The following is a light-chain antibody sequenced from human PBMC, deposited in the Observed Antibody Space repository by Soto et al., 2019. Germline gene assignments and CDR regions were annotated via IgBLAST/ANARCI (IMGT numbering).Light chain of an antibody. V-gene: IGKV1-5*01. CDR1: KSTSNW. CDR3: QQYNSYST. CDR2: DAS. J-gene: IGKJ2*01. Sequence: DIQMTQSPSTLSASVGDRDTITCRASKSTSNWLAWYQQKPGKTPKLLIYDASSLESGVPSRFSGSGSGTEFTLTISSLQPDDFATYYCQQYNSYSTFGQGTKLEIK.